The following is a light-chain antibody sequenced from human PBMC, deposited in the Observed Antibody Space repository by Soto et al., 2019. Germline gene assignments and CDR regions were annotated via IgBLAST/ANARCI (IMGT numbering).Light chain of an antibody. CDR3: SSYTSSSTYV. V-gene: IGLV2-11*01. CDR2: DVS. Sequence: QPRSVSGSPGQSVTISCTGTSSDVGVYNYVSWYQQYPGKAPKIMIYDVSKRPSGVPDRFSGSKSGNTASLTISGLQAEDEADYYCSSYTSSSTYVFGTGTKVTVL. CDR1: SSDVGVYNY. J-gene: IGLJ1*01.